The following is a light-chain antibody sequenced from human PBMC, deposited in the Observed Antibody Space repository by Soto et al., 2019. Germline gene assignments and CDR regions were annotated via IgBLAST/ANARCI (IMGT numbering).Light chain of an antibody. CDR2: AAS. CDR1: QGISTF. Sequence: DTQLTQSPSFLSASVGDRVTITCRASQGISTFLAWYQQKPGKAPKFLIYAASILQSGVPSRFRGSGSGTDFTLTISRLQPEDFATYFCQQLNSYPLTFGGGTKVDIK. V-gene: IGKV1-9*01. CDR3: QQLNSYPLT. J-gene: IGKJ4*01.